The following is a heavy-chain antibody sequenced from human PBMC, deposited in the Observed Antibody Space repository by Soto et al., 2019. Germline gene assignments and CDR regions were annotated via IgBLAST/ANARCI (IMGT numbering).Heavy chain of an antibody. V-gene: IGHV1-8*01. Sequence: ASVKVSCKASGYTFTSYDINWVRQATGQGLEWMGWMNPNSGNTGYAQKFQGRVTMTRNTSISTAYMELSSLGSEDTAVYYCARGLYYDFWSGSNWFDPWGQGTLVTVSS. CDR3: ARGLYYDFWSGSNWFDP. D-gene: IGHD3-3*01. CDR1: GYTFTSYD. J-gene: IGHJ5*02. CDR2: MNPNSGNT.